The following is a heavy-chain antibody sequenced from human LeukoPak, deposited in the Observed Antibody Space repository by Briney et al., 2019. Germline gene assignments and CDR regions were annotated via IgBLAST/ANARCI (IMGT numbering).Heavy chain of an antibody. V-gene: IGHV3-48*01. J-gene: IGHJ4*02. D-gene: IGHD1-1*01. Sequence: GGSLRLSCAASGFTFSSYGMNWVRQAPGKGLEWISYISSSSSTIDYADSVKGRFTISRDNSKNTLYLQMNSLRAEDTAVYYCAKDQPLSGKPHWDYWGQGTLVTVSS. CDR1: GFTFSSYG. CDR3: AKDQPLSGKPHWDY. CDR2: ISSSSSTI.